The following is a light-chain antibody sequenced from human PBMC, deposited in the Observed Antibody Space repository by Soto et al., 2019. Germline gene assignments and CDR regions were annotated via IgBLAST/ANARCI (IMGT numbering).Light chain of an antibody. CDR3: CSYTTTYTLV. Sequence: QSALTKPASVSGSPGRSITISCTGTSTDIGTYNSVSWCQHHPGKAPKLLIFEVIDRPSGVSDRFSGSKSGNTASLTISSLQFEDEADYYCCSYTTTYTLVFGGGTKLTVL. J-gene: IGLJ3*02. CDR1: STDIGTYNS. CDR2: EVI. V-gene: IGLV2-14*01.